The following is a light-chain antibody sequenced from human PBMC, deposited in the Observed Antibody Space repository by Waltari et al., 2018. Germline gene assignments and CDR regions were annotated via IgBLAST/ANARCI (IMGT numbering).Light chain of an antibody. V-gene: IGLV3-21*04. CDR1: NIGNKS. J-gene: IGLJ6*01. CDR2: YDS. Sequence: SYVLTQPPSVSVALGKTARITCGGNNIGNKSVHWYQQKPGQAPVLVIYYDSDLPSGIPARFSGSNSGTTATLTISRVEAGDEADYYCQVWDSSSDHNVFGSGTKVTVL. CDR3: QVWDSSSDHNV.